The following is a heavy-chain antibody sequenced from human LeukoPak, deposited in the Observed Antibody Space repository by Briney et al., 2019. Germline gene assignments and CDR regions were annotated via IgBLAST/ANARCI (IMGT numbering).Heavy chain of an antibody. Sequence: PVASVRVSCKASRYTFTSYVINWVRQAPGQGLEWMGWMNPDNDDTGSAQRFQGRITMTRDTSISTAYMELSGLRYEDTAIYYCARSREVRRYLWMLDHSLDVWGQGTTVTVSS. V-gene: IGHV1-8*01. CDR1: RYTFTSYV. CDR2: MNPDNDDT. J-gene: IGHJ6*02. D-gene: IGHD2-2*03. CDR3: ARSREVRRYLWMLDHSLDV.